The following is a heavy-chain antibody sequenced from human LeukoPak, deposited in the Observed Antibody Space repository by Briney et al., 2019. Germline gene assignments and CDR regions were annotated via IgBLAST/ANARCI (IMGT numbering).Heavy chain of an antibody. Sequence: SVKVSCKASGGTFSSYAISWVRRAPGQGLEWMGGIIPIFGTANYAQKFQGRVTITADESTSTAYMELSSLRSEDTAVYYCANPFSGSYYAFDIWGQGTMVTVSS. V-gene: IGHV1-69*01. CDR1: GGTFSSYA. D-gene: IGHD1-26*01. CDR2: IIPIFGTA. J-gene: IGHJ3*02. CDR3: ANPFSGSYYAFDI.